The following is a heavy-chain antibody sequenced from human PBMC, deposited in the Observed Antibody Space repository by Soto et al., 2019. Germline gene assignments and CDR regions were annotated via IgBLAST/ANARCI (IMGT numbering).Heavy chain of an antibody. CDR1: GYTFITYD. CDR3: TRAQEWLPKY. Sequence: QVQLVQSGAEVKKPGASVKVSCKASGYTFITYDINWVRQAPGQGLEWMGWMNPDTGGTGYAQRFQGRIFMTRNTSISTAYVELSSLTSAGTAGYFCTRAQEWLPKYWGQGPQVTVSS. CDR2: MNPDTGGT. J-gene: IGHJ1*01. D-gene: IGHD6-19*01. V-gene: IGHV1-8*01.